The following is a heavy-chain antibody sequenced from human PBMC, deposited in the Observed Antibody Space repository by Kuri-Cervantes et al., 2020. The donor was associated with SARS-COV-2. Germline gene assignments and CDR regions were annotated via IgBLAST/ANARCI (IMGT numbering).Heavy chain of an antibody. J-gene: IGHJ6*02. V-gene: IGHV3-48*03. CDR1: GFTFSSYE. D-gene: IGHD1-7*01. Sequence: GESLKISCAASGFTFSSYEMNWVRQAPGKGLEWVSYISSSGSTIYYADSVKGRFTISRDNAKNSLYLQMNSLRDEDTAVYYCARVTGTRSYYYYGMDVWGQGTTVTVSS. CDR3: ARVTGTRSYYYYGMDV. CDR2: ISSSGSTI.